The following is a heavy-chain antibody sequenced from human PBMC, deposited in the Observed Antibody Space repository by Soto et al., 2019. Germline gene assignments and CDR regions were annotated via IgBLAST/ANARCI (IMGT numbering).Heavy chain of an antibody. J-gene: IGHJ5*01. V-gene: IGHV4-39*01. CDR3: ARRERYYGSPGWFDP. D-gene: IGHD3-10*01. CDR1: GASINNFAYY. CDR2: VCYNENT. Sequence: PSETLSLTCSVSGASINNFAYYWGRIRQPPGKGLEWIGTVCYNENTYYNPSLKSRVAISVDTAKNQFSLNLRSVTAADTAIYFCARRERYYGSPGWFDPWGQGTLVTVSS.